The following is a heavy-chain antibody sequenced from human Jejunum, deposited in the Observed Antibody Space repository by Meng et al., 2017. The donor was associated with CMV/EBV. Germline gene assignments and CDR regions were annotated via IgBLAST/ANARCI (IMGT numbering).Heavy chain of an antibody. V-gene: IGHV1-18*01. Sequence: QAQSVQSGGAVNKPGALVKVSCKASGYTFTNYGITWVRQAPGQGLEWMGWISDYNDNTNYAQTLQGRVTMTTDTSTSTAYMELGSLRSDDTAVYYCARVEVGITSGDYWGQGTLVTGSS. J-gene: IGHJ4*02. CDR1: GYTFTNYG. CDR3: ARVEVGITSGDY. D-gene: IGHD1-26*01. CDR2: ISDYNDNT.